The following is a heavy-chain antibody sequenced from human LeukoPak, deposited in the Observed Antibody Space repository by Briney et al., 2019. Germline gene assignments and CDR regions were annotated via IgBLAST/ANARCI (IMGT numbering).Heavy chain of an antibody. Sequence: SETLSLTCTVSGGSISSSSYYWGWIRQSPGKGLEWIGSIYYTGNTYYNPSLKSRVTMSVDTSKNEFSLKLRSVTAADTAVYYCARRGGYDFSYDYWGQGILVTVSS. CDR2: IYYTGNT. CDR1: GGSISSSSYY. CDR3: ARRGGYDFSYDY. D-gene: IGHD5-12*01. V-gene: IGHV4-39*01. J-gene: IGHJ4*02.